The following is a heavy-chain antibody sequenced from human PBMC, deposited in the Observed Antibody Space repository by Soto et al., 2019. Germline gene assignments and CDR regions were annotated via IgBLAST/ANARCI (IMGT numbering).Heavy chain of an antibody. J-gene: IGHJ4*02. Sequence: QVQLVESGGGLVKPGGSLRLSCAGSGFTFSDHYMSWIRQAPGQGLYWVSYISNNGRTMDYADSVKGRFTISRDNSNNLLYLQMNSLRAEDAAVYYCARRHWGLDYWDQGTLVTVSS. CDR2: ISNNGRTM. D-gene: IGHD7-27*01. V-gene: IGHV3-11*01. CDR1: GFTFSDHY. CDR3: ARRHWGLDY.